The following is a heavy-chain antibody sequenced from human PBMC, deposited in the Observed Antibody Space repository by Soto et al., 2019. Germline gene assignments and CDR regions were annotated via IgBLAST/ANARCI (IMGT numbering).Heavy chain of an antibody. V-gene: IGHV3-23*01. D-gene: IGHD3-16*01. Sequence: EVQLLESGGGLEQPGGSLRLSCAASGFTFDSFAMTWVRQAPGKGLEWVSAISASGGSTFYADSVKGRFTISRDSSTNTLYLQMNSLRAEDTAVYYCARGAVMPDSWGQGTLVTVSS. J-gene: IGHJ4*02. CDR2: ISASGGST. CDR3: ARGAVMPDS. CDR1: GFTFDSFA.